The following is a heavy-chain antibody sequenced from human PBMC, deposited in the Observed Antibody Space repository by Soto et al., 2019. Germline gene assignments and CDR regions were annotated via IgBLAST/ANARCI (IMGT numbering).Heavy chain of an antibody. Sequence: QVQLVQSGAEVKRPGSSVKVSCKASGDTFTFYSINWVRQAPGLGLEWMGRINPILSMSNYAKRFQGRVTMSVYKSTRTAYMELSRLRSEDTAIYYSASSYGSGYRAFDYWGQGALVTVS. CDR3: ASSYGSGYRAFDY. D-gene: IGHD3-10*01. V-gene: IGHV1-69*02. J-gene: IGHJ4*02. CDR1: GDTFTFYS. CDR2: INPILSMS.